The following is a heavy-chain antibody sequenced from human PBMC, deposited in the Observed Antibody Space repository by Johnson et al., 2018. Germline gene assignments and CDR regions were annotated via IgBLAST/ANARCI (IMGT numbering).Heavy chain of an antibody. CDR2: IWYDGSNK. CDR1: GFTFSSYG. CDR3: ARAYDFWSGYSFYGMDV. Sequence: QVQLVQSGGGVVQPGRSLRLSCAASGFTFSSYGMHWVRQAPGKGLEWVAVIWYDGSNKYYADSVKGRFTISRDNSKNTLYLQMNSLRAEDTAVYYCARAYDFWSGYSFYGMDVWGQGTTVTVSS. V-gene: IGHV3-33*01. D-gene: IGHD3-3*01. J-gene: IGHJ6*02.